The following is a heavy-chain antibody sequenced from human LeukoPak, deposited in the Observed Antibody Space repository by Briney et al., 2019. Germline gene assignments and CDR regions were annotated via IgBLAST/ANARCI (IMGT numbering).Heavy chain of an antibody. J-gene: IGHJ4*02. CDR1: GFTVSSNY. CDR3: AKGTVTSSGWYQRSYYFDY. Sequence: GGSLRLSCAASGFTVSSNYMSWVRQAPGKGLEWVSVIYSGGSTYYADSVKGRFTISRDNSKNTLYLQMNSLRAEDTAVYYCAKGTVTSSGWYQRSYYFDYWGQGTLVTVSS. V-gene: IGHV3-53*01. CDR2: IYSGGST. D-gene: IGHD6-19*01.